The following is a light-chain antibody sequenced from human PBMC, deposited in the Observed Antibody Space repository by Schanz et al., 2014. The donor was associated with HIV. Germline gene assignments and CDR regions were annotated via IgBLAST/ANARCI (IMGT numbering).Light chain of an antibody. V-gene: IGKV1-6*01. CDR1: QDIRND. J-gene: IGKJ2*03. Sequence: AVQMTQSPSSLSPSVGDRVTITCRASQDIRNDLGWYQHRPGKAPKLLIYAASSLQSGVPSRFSGNGSGTDFTLTLGSLQPEDVATYYCQQYDTYPFGFGQGTKLEIK. CDR3: QQYDTYPFG. CDR2: AAS.